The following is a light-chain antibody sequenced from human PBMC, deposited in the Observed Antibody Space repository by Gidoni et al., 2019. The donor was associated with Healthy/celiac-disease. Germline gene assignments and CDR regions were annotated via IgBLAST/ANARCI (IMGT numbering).Light chain of an antibody. CDR1: QSVSSN. CDR3: QQYNNWPRT. Sequence: EIVMTQSPATLSVSPGERATLSCRASQSVSSNLAWYQQKPGQAPRLLSYGESTRATDIPARFSGSGSGTEFTVTISSLQSEDFAVYYCQQYNNWPRTFGQGTKVKIK. CDR2: GES. V-gene: IGKV3-15*01. J-gene: IGKJ1*01.